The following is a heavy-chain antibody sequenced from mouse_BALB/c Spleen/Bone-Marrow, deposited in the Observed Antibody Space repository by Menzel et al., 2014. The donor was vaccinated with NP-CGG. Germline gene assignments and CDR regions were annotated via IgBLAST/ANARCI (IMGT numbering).Heavy chain of an antibody. CDR1: GYAFSAYW. D-gene: IGHD1-1*01. J-gene: IGHJ2*01. CDR3: SRSVYGTNYDY. Sequence: QVQLQQSGAELVRPGSSVKISCKASGYAFSAYWMIWVKQRPGQGLEWIGQIYPGDGDTNYNGKFKGKATLTADKSSTTPYIHLSSLTSEDSSFYFRSRSVYGTNYDYSAQRTTLTVSS. CDR2: IYPGDGDT. V-gene: IGHV1-80*01.